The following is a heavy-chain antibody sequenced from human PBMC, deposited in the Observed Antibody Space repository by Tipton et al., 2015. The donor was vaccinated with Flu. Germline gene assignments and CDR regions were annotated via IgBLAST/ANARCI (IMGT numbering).Heavy chain of an antibody. J-gene: IGHJ4*02. V-gene: IGHV4-59*08. CDR1: GGSITSYY. CDR2: IYYSGST. CDR3: ARRKTVTTRLTYFDS. D-gene: IGHD4-17*01. Sequence: TLSLTCTVSGGSITSYYWSWIRQPPGKGLEWIGYIYYSGSTNYNPSLKSRVTISVDTSKNQFSLKLRPVTAADTAVYYCARRKTVTTRLTYFDSWAQGTLFTASS.